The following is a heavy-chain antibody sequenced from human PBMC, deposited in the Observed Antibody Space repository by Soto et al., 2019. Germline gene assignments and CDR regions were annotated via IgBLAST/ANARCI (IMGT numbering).Heavy chain of an antibody. V-gene: IGHV1-69*01. J-gene: IGHJ4*02. CDR3: ASSYGTSWYGDY. CDR2: LIPVLGTP. Sequence: QLVLVQSGAEVKKPGSSVKVSCKASGGTYNNYAVTWVRQAPGQGLEWMGGLIPVLGTPNNAQKYQDRVTITADESTSSAYMELSRLRPDDTAIYYCASSYGTSWYGDYWGQGTLVTVSS. D-gene: IGHD6-13*01. CDR1: GGTYNNYA.